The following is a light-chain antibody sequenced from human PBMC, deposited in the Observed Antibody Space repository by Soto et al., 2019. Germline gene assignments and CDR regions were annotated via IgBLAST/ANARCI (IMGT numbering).Light chain of an antibody. Sequence: EVVLTQSPGTLSLSPGERATLSCRASQTIGIYLAWYQQRPGQAPRLLVYDGSNRATGIPARFSGSGSGTDFTLTISSLEPEEFAFYYCQQRTNWPLTFGGGTKVEI. V-gene: IGKV3-11*01. CDR3: QQRTNWPLT. J-gene: IGKJ4*01. CDR2: DGS. CDR1: QTIGIY.